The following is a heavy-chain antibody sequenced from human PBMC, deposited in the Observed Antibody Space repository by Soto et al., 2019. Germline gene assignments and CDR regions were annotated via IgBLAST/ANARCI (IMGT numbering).Heavy chain of an antibody. J-gene: IGHJ4*02. V-gene: IGHV1-69*02. CDR3: ARRRDGYNGGYFDY. CDR1: GGTFSSYT. D-gene: IGHD5-12*01. Sequence: QVQLVQSGAEVKKPGSSVKVSCKASGGTFSSYTISWVRQAPGQGLEWMGRIIPILGIANYAQKFRGRVTITADKSTSTAYMELSRLRSEDTAVYYCARRRDGYNGGYFDYWGQGTLVTVSS. CDR2: IIPILGIA.